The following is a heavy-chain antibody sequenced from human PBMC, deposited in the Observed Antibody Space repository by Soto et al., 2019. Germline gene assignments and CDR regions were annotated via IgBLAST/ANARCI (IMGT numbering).Heavy chain of an antibody. V-gene: IGHV3-11*01. D-gene: IGHD3-9*01. Sequence: QVQLVESGGGLVKPGGSLRLSCAASGFTFSDYCMSWIRQAPGKGLEWVSYISSSGGTIYYTDSVKGRFTISRDNAKNSLYLQMNSLRAEDPAVYYCATGQRVRYFDWLLPSPSTWGQGTMVTVSS. CDR3: ATGQRVRYFDWLLPSPST. CDR2: ISSSGGTI. CDR1: GFTFSDYC. J-gene: IGHJ3*01.